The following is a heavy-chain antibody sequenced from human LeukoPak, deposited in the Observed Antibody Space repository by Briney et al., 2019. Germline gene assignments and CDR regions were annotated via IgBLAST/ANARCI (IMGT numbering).Heavy chain of an antibody. V-gene: IGHV3-66*01. CDR3: ARDQGMDV. CDR1: GSTVSSYY. CDR2: IYSGGST. J-gene: IGHJ6*02. Sequence: QPGGSLRLSCAASGSTVSSYYMSWVRQAPGKGLEWVSLIYSGGSTYYADSVKDRFTISRDSSKNTLYLQMNSLRAEDTAVYYCARDQGMDVWGQGTTVTVSS.